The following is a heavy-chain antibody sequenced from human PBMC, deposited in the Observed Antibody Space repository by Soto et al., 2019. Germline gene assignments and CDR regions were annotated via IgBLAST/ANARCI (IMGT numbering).Heavy chain of an antibody. D-gene: IGHD6-13*01. V-gene: IGHV1-2*04. CDR1: GYTFTGYY. Sequence: ASVKVSCKASGYTFTGYYMHWVRRAPGQGLEWMGWINPNSGGTNYAQRFQGWVTMTRDTSISTAYMELSRLRSDDTAVYYCARDQVVAAAGTSYYYGMDVWGQGTTVTVSS. CDR3: ARDQVVAAAGTSYYYGMDV. J-gene: IGHJ6*02. CDR2: INPNSGGT.